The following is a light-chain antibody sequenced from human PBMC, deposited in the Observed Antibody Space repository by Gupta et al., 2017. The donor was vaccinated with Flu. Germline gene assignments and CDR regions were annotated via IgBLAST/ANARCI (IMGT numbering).Light chain of an antibody. V-gene: IGLV3-1*01. J-gene: IGLJ1*01. CDR1: NLENIY. Sequence: SYDLTQPPSVSVSPGQTARITCSADNLENIYVCWYQQRPGQSPALVIYDDKKRPAGIPERFSGSNSGNTANLTISGTQEMDEAYYYCQAWDSSTRVFGTGTKVTVL. CDR2: DDK. CDR3: QAWDSSTRV.